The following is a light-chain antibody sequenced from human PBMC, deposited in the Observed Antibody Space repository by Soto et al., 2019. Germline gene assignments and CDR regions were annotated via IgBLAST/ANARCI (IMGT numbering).Light chain of an antibody. Sequence: DIVMTQSPDSLAVSLGERATINCKSSQSVLYSSNNKNYLAWYQQKPGQPPKLLIYWASTRESGVPDRFSGSGSGPDFTLTISSLQAEDVAVYYCQQYYSTPQYTFGQGTKLEI. CDR3: QQYYSTPQYT. J-gene: IGKJ2*01. CDR2: WAS. CDR1: QSVLYSSNNKNY. V-gene: IGKV4-1*01.